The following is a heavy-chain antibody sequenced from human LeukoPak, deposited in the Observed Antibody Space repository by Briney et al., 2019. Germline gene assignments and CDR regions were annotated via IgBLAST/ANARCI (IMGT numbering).Heavy chain of an antibody. CDR1: GFTFSSYW. D-gene: IGHD3-10*01. Sequence: GGSLRLSCAASGFTFSSYWMSWVRQAPGKGLEWVANIKQDGSEKYYVDSVKGRFTISRDNAKNSLYLQMNSLRAEDTAVYYCARVPAVAAGSGTPFDYWGQGTLVTVSS. CDR2: IKQDGSEK. J-gene: IGHJ4*02. V-gene: IGHV3-7*01. CDR3: ARVPAVAAGSGTPFDY.